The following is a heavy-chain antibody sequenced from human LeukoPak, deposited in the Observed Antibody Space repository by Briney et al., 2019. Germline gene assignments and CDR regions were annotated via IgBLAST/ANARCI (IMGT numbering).Heavy chain of an antibody. V-gene: IGHV3-11*01. CDR3: ARAWKYYGSGSCFDY. D-gene: IGHD3-10*01. J-gene: IGHJ4*02. CDR2: ISSSGSTI. Sequence: PGGSLRLSCAASGFTFSDYYMSWIRQAPGKGLEWASYISSSGSTIYYADSVKGRFTISRDNAKNSLYLQMNSLRAEDTAVYYCARAWKYYGSGSCFDYWGQGTLVTVSS. CDR1: GFTFSDYY.